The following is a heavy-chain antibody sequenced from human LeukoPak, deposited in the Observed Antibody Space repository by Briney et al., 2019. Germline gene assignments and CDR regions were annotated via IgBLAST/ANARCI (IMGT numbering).Heavy chain of an antibody. CDR1: GGSFSGYY. V-gene: IGHV4-4*09. D-gene: IGHD6-6*01. Sequence: KPSETLSLTCAVYGGSFSGYYRSWIRQPPGKGLEWIGYIYTSGSTNYNPSLKSRVTISVDTSKNQFSLKLSSVTAADTAVYYCARLGRGSSSFYYYYYMDVWGKGTTVTVSS. J-gene: IGHJ6*03. CDR3: ARLGRGSSSFYYYYYMDV. CDR2: IYTSGST.